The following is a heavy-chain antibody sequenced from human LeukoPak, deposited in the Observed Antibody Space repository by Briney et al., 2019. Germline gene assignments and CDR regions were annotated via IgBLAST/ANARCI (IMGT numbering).Heavy chain of an antibody. J-gene: IGHJ4*02. D-gene: IGHD6-6*01. CDR3: ARELSSSSGFDY. CDR1: GDSVSSSSYY. Sequence: SETLSLTCTVSGDSVSSSSYYWGWIRQPPGKGLEWMGSIYYTGNIFYNSSLKSRVTMSVDTSRNQFSLKLTSVTAADTAFYYCARELSSSSGFDYWGQGTLVTVSS. V-gene: IGHV4-39*02. CDR2: IYYTGNI.